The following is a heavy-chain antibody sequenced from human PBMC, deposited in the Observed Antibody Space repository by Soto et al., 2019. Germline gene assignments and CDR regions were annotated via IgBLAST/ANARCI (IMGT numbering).Heavy chain of an antibody. Sequence: QVRLVQSGAEVKKPEASVKVSCKASGYIFTNYYIHWVRQAPGQGLEWMAIINPNGGSTNCAQEFQGRITLTRDTSASTVYMDLSSLTAGDTAVYYCARGLYSGDKWGQGTLVTVSS. J-gene: IGHJ4*02. D-gene: IGHD2-21*01. CDR2: INPNGGST. CDR3: ARGLYSGDK. CDR1: GYIFTNYY. V-gene: IGHV1-46*01.